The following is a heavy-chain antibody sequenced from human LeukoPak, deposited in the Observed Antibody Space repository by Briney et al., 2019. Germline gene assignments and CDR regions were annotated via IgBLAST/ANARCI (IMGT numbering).Heavy chain of an antibody. V-gene: IGHV4-39*01. CDR3: ARGHFGGPYCSGATCFKNWFDP. CDR1: GGSISSSSYN. D-gene: IGHD2-15*01. Sequence: SETLPLTCTVSGGSISSSSYNWGWIRQPPGKGLEWIGSIFYSGSTYYSPSLKSRVTISVDTSMNQFSLKLSSVTAADTAVYYCARGHFGGPYCSGATCFKNWFDPWGQGTLVTVSS. J-gene: IGHJ5*02. CDR2: IFYSGST.